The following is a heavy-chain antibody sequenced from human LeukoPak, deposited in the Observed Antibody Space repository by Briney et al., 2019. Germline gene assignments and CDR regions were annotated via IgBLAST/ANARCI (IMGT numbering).Heavy chain of an antibody. Sequence: ASVKVSCKASGYTFTSYYMHWVRQAPGQGLEWMGIINPSGGSTSYAQKFQGRVTMTRDTSISTAYMELSRLRSDDTAVYYCARIRGATYYFDYWGQGTLVTVSS. V-gene: IGHV1-46*01. CDR2: INPSGGST. D-gene: IGHD1-26*01. CDR3: ARIRGATYYFDY. CDR1: GYTFTSYY. J-gene: IGHJ4*02.